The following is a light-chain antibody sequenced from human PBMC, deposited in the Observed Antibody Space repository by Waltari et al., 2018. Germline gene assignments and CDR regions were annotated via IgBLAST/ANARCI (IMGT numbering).Light chain of an antibody. V-gene: IGLV1-44*01. CDR3: AAWDDRLNAQL. CDR1: SSNIGSTA. Sequence: QSLLTQPPSASGTPGQRVTISCSGSSSNIGSTAVHWYQPVPGTAPKLLIYSNSQRPSGVPDRFSASKPGTSASLAISGLQSGDEGDYYCAAWDDRLNAQLFGGGTKLSVL. J-gene: IGLJ2*01. CDR2: SNS.